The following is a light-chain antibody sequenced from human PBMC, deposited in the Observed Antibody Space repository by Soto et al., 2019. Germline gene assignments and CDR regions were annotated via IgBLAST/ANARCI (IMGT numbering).Light chain of an antibody. Sequence: SYELTQPLSVSVALGQTARITCGGNNIGSKNLHWYQQKPGQAPVLVIYRDSNRPSGIPERFSGSNSGNTATLTICRAQGGEEADYYCLVWDSSTVGFGGGTKLTVL. J-gene: IGLJ2*01. V-gene: IGLV3-9*01. CDR2: RDS. CDR3: LVWDSSTVG. CDR1: NIGSKN.